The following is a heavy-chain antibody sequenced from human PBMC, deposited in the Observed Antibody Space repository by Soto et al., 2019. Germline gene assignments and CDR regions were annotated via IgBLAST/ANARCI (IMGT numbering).Heavy chain of an antibody. CDR1: GFTFSRYA. CDR2: ISGSGGST. J-gene: IGHJ4*02. CDR3: AKEDTGSRAAAGTQGYYFDY. Sequence: VGSLRLSCAASGFTFSRYAMSWVRQAPGKGLEWVSAISGSGGSTYYADSVKGRFTISRDNYKNTLYLQMNSLRAEDTAVYYCAKEDTGSRAAAGTQGYYFDYWGQGTLVTVSS. V-gene: IGHV3-23*01. D-gene: IGHD6-13*01.